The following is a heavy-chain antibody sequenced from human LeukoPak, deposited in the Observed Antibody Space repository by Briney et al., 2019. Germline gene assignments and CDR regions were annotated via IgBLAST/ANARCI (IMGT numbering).Heavy chain of an antibody. V-gene: IGHV3-30*04. CDR1: GFTFSSYA. CDR2: ISYDGSNK. J-gene: IGHJ1*01. CDR3: AREGGPCSGGSCYPGYFQH. D-gene: IGHD2-15*01. Sequence: GSLRLSCAASGFTFSSYAMHWVRQAPGKGLEWVAVISYDGSNKYYADSAKGRFTISRDNSKNTLYLQMNSLRAEDTAVYYCAREGGPCSGGSCYPGYFQHWGQGTLVTVSS.